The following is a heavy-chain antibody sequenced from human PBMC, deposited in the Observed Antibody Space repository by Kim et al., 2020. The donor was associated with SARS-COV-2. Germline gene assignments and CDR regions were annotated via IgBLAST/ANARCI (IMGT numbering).Heavy chain of an antibody. V-gene: IGHV4-39*07. D-gene: IGHD1-26*01. CDR2: IYYSGST. CDR1: GGSISSSSYY. J-gene: IGHJ3*02. CDR3: ARGSYSGSYHDAFDI. Sequence: SETLSLTCTVSGGSISSSSYYWGWIRQPPGKGLEWIGSIYYSGSTYYNPSLKSRVTISVDTSKNQFSLKLSSVTAADTAVYYCARGSYSGSYHDAFDIWGQGTMVTVSS.